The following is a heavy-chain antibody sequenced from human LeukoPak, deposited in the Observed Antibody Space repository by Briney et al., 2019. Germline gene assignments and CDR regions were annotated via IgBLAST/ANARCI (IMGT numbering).Heavy chain of an antibody. CDR1: GFTFSSYS. J-gene: IGHJ4*02. CDR3: AKSPGKYQLLYHYFDY. V-gene: IGHV3-21*03. Sequence: PGGSLRLSCAASGFTFSSYSMNWVRQAPGKGLEWVSSISSSSSYIYYADSVKGRFTISRDNAKNSLYLQMNSLRAEDTAVYYCAKSPGKYQLLYHYFDYWGQGTLVTVSS. CDR2: ISSSSSYI. D-gene: IGHD2-2*02.